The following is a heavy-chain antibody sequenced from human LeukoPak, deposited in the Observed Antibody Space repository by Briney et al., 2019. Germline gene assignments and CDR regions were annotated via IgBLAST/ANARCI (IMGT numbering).Heavy chain of an antibody. D-gene: IGHD5-24*01. CDR3: AKTRSSLYYYNYYMDI. CDR1: GFTFSSYA. J-gene: IGHJ6*03. Sequence: GGSLRLSCAASGFTFSSYAMSWVRQAPGKGLEWVSAISGSGGSTYYADSVKGRFTISRDNSKNTLYLQMNSLRAEDTAVYYCAKTRSSLYYYNYYMDIWGKGTTVTVSS. V-gene: IGHV3-23*01. CDR2: ISGSGGST.